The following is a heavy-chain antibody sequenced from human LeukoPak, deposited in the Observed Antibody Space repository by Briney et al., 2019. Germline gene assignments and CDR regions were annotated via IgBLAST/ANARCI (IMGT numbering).Heavy chain of an antibody. CDR3: ARDYTYCSGSRCYDRFDY. J-gene: IGHJ4*02. CDR2: IPYDGSNK. D-gene: IGHD2-15*01. Sequence: TGGSLRLSCAASGFAFSRHGIHWVRQAPGKGLEWVAFIPYDGSNKFYADSVKGRFTISRDNAKNSLYLQMNSLTAEDTAVYYCARDYTYCSGSRCYDRFDYWGQGIRVTVSS. CDR1: GFAFSRHG. V-gene: IGHV3-30*02.